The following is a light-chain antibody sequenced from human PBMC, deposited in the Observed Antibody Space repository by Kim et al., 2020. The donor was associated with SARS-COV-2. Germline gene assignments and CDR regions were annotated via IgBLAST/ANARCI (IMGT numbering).Light chain of an antibody. CDR3: AAWDATLNGWV. Sequence: VLTQPPSASGTPGQRVTISCSGSSSNIGNNNVNWFQQLPGTAPKLLIYANDHRPSGVPDRFSGSKSGTSASLAISGLQSEDEADYYCAAWDATLNGWVFGGGTQLTVL. CDR2: AND. J-gene: IGLJ3*02. V-gene: IGLV1-44*01. CDR1: SSNIGNNN.